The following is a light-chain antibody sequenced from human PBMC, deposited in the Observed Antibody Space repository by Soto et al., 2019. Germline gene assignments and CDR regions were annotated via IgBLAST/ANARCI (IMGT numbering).Light chain of an antibody. CDR2: GAS. V-gene: IGKV3-20*01. Sequence: EIVLPQSPGNVSLSPGETATLSCRASQSVIGSHLAWYQQKLGQAPRLLIYGASSRATGIPDRFSGSGSGTDFTLTISRLEPEDFAVYYCQHYGSSRLTFGGGTKVELK. CDR3: QHYGSSRLT. J-gene: IGKJ4*01. CDR1: QSVIGSH.